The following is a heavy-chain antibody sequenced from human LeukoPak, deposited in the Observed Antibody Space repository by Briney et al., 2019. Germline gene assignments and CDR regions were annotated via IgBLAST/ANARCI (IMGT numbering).Heavy chain of an antibody. V-gene: IGHV4-31*03. J-gene: IGHJ4*02. Sequence: SEPLSLTCTVSGAPISSGGYYWSWIRQHPAKGLEWIGYIYYSGSTYYNPSLKSRVTISVDTSKNQFSLKLSSVTAADTAVYYCARSVTGYYPYYFDCWGQGTLVTVSS. D-gene: IGHD3-9*01. CDR2: IYYSGST. CDR3: ARSVTGYYPYYFDC. CDR1: GAPISSGGYY.